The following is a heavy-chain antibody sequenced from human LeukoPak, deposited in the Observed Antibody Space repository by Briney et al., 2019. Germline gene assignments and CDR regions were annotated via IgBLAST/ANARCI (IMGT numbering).Heavy chain of an antibody. V-gene: IGHV1-18*01. Sequence: ASVKVSCKASGYTFTSYGISWVGQAPGQGLEGRGWISAYNGNTNYAQKLQGRVTMTTDTSTSTAYMELRSLRSDDTAVYYCARETVEDYFDYWGQGTLVTVSS. D-gene: IGHD4-23*01. CDR2: ISAYNGNT. CDR1: GYTFTSYG. J-gene: IGHJ4*02. CDR3: ARETVEDYFDY.